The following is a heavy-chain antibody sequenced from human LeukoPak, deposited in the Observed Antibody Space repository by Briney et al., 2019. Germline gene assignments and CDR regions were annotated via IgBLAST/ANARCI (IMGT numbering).Heavy chain of an antibody. CDR2: IYYSGST. CDR3: ARSGGPDYYDSSAFDI. J-gene: IGHJ3*02. D-gene: IGHD3-22*01. CDR1: GGSISSGDYY. V-gene: IGHV4-30-4*01. Sequence: SQTLSLTCTVSGGSISSGDYYWSWIRQPPGKGLEWIGYIYYSGSTYYNPSLKSRVTISVDTSKNQFSLKLSSVTAADTAMFYCARSGGPDYYDSSAFDIWGQGTMVTVSS.